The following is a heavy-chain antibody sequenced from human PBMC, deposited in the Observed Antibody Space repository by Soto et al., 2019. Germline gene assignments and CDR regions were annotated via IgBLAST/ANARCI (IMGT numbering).Heavy chain of an antibody. J-gene: IGHJ4*02. D-gene: IGHD3-3*02. V-gene: IGHV4-59*01. CDR2: IYYSGST. Sequence: PSETLSLTCAVSGGSISGYYWSWIRQPPGKGLEWIGYIYYSGSTNYNPSLKSRVTISVDTSKNQFSLKLSSVTAADTAVYYCARVGISFWGQGTLVTVPS. CDR3: ARVGISF. CDR1: GGSISGYY.